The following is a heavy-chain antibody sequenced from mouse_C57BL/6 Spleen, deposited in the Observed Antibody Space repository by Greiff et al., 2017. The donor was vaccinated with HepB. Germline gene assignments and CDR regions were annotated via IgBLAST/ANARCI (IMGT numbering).Heavy chain of an antibody. D-gene: IGHD2-1*01. J-gene: IGHJ2*01. CDR2: IYPGSGST. Sequence: VQLQQSGAELVKPGASVKMSCKASGYTFTSYWITWVKQRPGQGLEWIGDIYPGSGSTNYHEKLKSKATLTVDTSSSTAYMQLSSLTSEDSAVYYCARRYYDYFDYWGQGTTLTVSS. V-gene: IGHV1-55*01. CDR3: ARRYYDYFDY. CDR1: GYTFTSYW.